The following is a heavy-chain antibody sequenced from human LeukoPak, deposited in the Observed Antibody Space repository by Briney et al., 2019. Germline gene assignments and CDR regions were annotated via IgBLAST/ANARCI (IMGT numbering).Heavy chain of an antibody. D-gene: IGHD6-13*01. J-gene: IGHJ3*02. Sequence: PGGSLRLSCAASGFTFSGYWMHWVRHAPGKGLVWVSRVNSDGSSTSYADSVKGRFTISRDNAKNTLYLQMNSLRAEDTAVYYCANGYSSTWYNAFDIWGQGTMVTVSS. CDR1: GFTFSGYW. V-gene: IGHV3-74*01. CDR2: VNSDGSST. CDR3: ANGYSSTWYNAFDI.